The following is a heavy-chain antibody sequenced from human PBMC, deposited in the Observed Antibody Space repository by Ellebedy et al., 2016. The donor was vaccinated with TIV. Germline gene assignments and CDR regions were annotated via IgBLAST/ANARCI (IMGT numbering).Heavy chain of an antibody. CDR3: ARKPPGIGAAGQDF. Sequence: PGGSLRLSCKGSGYSFTSYWVGWVRQLPGKGLEWMGIIYPGDSDTRYSPSFQGQVTISADKSISTAYLQWSSLKASDTAMYYCARKPPGIGAAGQDFWGQGTLVTVSS. D-gene: IGHD6-13*01. J-gene: IGHJ4*02. V-gene: IGHV5-51*01. CDR1: GYSFTSYW. CDR2: IYPGDSDT.